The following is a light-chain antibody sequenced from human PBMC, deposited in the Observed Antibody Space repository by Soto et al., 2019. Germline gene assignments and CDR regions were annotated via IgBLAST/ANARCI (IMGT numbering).Light chain of an antibody. Sequence: QSVLTQPASASGSPGQSVTISCTGTSSDVGGYNYVSWYQQYPGRAPKLMIYEVTKRPSGVPDCFSGSMSGNTASLTVSGLQAEDRADYFCSSYAASNNFYFVFGGGTQLTVL. CDR2: EVT. CDR3: SSYAASNNFYFV. CDR1: SSDVGGYNY. V-gene: IGLV2-8*01. J-gene: IGLJ3*02.